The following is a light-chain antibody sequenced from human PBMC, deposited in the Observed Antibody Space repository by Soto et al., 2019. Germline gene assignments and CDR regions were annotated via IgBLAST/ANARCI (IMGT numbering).Light chain of an antibody. Sequence: QSALTQPPSASGSPGQSVAISCTGTSSDVGGYNYVSWYQQHPGKAPKLMIYEVSKRPSGVPDRFSGSKSGNTASLTVSGLQAEDEADDYCSSYAGSNHVLFGGGSKVTGL. CDR2: EVS. CDR1: SSDVGGYNY. J-gene: IGLJ2*01. CDR3: SSYAGSNHVL. V-gene: IGLV2-8*01.